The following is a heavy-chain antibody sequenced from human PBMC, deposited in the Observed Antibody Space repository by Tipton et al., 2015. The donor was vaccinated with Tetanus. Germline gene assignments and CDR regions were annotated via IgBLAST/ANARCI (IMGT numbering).Heavy chain of an antibody. J-gene: IGHJ3*02. CDR1: GFTFSSYS. CDR3: ARDIVVVGANNDAFDI. CDR2: ISSSSSYI. D-gene: IGHD2-15*01. Sequence: SLRLSCAASGFTFSSYSMNWVRQAPGKGLEWVSSISSSSSYIYYADSVKGRFTISRDNAKNSLYLQMNSLRAEDTAVYYCARDIVVVGANNDAFDIWGQGTMVTVSS. V-gene: IGHV3-21*01.